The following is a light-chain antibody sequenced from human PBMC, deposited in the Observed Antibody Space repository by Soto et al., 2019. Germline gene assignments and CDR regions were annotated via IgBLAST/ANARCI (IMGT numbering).Light chain of an antibody. CDR3: QQYKNWPAIT. CDR2: GAS. J-gene: IGKJ5*01. V-gene: IGKV3-15*01. CDR1: QSVSSN. Sequence: EILMTQSPATLSVSPGERATLSCMASQSVSSNLAWYQQKPGQAPRLLIYGASTRATGIPARFSGSGSGTEFTLTISSLQSEDFAVYYCQQYKNWPAITFGQGTRLQIK.